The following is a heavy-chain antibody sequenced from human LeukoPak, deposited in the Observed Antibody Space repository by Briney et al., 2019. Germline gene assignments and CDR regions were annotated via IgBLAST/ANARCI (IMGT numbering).Heavy chain of an antibody. Sequence: ASVKVSCKASGYTFTSYAMHWVRQAPGQRLEWMGWINAGNGNTKYSQKFQGRVTITRDTSASTAYMELSSLRSEDTAVYYCARDRNLIRLWQPDAFDIWGQGTMVTVSS. CDR3: ARDRNLIRLWQPDAFDI. CDR1: GYTFTSYA. J-gene: IGHJ3*02. V-gene: IGHV1-3*01. D-gene: IGHD3-10*01. CDR2: INAGNGNT.